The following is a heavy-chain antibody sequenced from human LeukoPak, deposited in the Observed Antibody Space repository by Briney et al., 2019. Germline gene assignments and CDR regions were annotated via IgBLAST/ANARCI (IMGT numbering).Heavy chain of an antibody. J-gene: IGHJ5*02. D-gene: IGHD6-13*01. Sequence: PGGSLRLSCAAPGFTFSSYAMSWVRQAPGKGLEWVSAISGSGGSTYYADPVKGRFTISRDNSKNTLYLQMNSLRAEDTAVYYCAKVRGSVAAAENWFDPWGQGTLVTVSS. CDR1: GFTFSSYA. V-gene: IGHV3-23*01. CDR3: AKVRGSVAAAENWFDP. CDR2: ISGSGGST.